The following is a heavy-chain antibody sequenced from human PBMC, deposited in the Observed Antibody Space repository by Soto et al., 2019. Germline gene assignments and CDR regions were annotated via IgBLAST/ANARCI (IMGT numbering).Heavy chain of an antibody. D-gene: IGHD1-26*01. J-gene: IGHJ5*02. CDR2: IYYSGST. CDR1: GGSISSSSYY. V-gene: IGHV4-39*01. Sequence: SETLSLTCTVSGGSISSSSYYWGWIRQPPGKGLEWIGSIYYSGSTYYNPSLKSRVTISVDTSKNQFSLKLSSVTAADTAVNYCARTGVYSTRFDPWGQGTLVTVSS. CDR3: ARTGVYSTRFDP.